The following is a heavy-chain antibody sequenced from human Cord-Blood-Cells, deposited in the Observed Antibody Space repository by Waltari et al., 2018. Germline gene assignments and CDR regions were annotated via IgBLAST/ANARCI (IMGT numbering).Heavy chain of an antibody. CDR1: GGSFSGYY. Sequence: QVQLQQWGAGLLKPSETLSLTCAFYGGSFSGYYWSWIRQPPGKGLEWIGEINHSGSTNYHPSLKSRVTISVDTSKNQFSLKLSSVTAADTAVYYCARGPTTFDPWGQGTLVTVSS. CDR2: INHSGST. J-gene: IGHJ5*02. V-gene: IGHV4-34*01. D-gene: IGHD4-17*01. CDR3: ARGPTTFDP.